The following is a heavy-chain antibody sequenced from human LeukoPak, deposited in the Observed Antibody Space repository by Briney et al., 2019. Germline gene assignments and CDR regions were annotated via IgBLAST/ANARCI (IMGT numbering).Heavy chain of an antibody. D-gene: IGHD6-13*01. CDR2: INILSNYI. J-gene: IGHJ4*02. CDR1: GFTFSSYS. Sequence: PGGSLRLSCAASGFTFSSYSMNWVRQAPGKGLEWVSSINILSNYIYYADAVKGLFTISKDNTKNSLYLQINIRNAEYEAVYYCARDSHSSSWYSEFDYWGQGNLVTVSS. V-gene: IGHV3-21*01. CDR3: ARDSHSSSWYSEFDY.